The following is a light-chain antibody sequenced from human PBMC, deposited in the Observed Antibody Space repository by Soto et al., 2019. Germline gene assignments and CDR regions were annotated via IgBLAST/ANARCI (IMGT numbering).Light chain of an antibody. Sequence: EIGLTQSPGTRSLSPGESATLSCRASQSVSSSYLAWYQQKPGQAPRLLIYGASSRATGIPDRFSGSGSGTEFTLTIRSLEPEDFAVYFCQHYVYPQWTFGPGTKVDIK. V-gene: IGKV3-20*01. CDR3: QHYVYPQWT. J-gene: IGKJ1*01. CDR1: QSVSSSY. CDR2: GAS.